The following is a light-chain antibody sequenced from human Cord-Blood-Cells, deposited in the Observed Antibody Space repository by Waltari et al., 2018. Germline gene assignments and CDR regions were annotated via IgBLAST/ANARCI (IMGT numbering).Light chain of an antibody. CDR3: CSYAGSSTWV. CDR1: SSAVGSYNL. V-gene: IGLV2-23*01. CDR2: EGS. Sequence: QSALTQPASVSGSPGQSITIPCTGTSSAVGSYNLVSCYQQHPGKAPKLMIYEGSKRPSGVSNCFSGSKSGNTASLTISGLQAEDEADYYCCSYAGSSTWVFGGGTKLTVL. J-gene: IGLJ3*02.